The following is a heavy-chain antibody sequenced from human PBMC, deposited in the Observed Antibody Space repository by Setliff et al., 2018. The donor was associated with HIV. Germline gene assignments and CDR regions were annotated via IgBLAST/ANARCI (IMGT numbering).Heavy chain of an antibody. V-gene: IGHV4-39*07. CDR3: AREGTYSGTYWVRRVASFDI. D-gene: IGHD1-26*01. CDR1: GGSISSDSYY. Sequence: PSETLSLTCTVFGGSISSDSYYWRWIRQPPGKGLEWIGDVSHTGSTNYNPSLKSRITISADTPKNQFSLKLSSVTAADTAVYYCAREGTYSGTYWVRRVASFDIWGQGTMVTVSS. CDR2: VSHTGST. J-gene: IGHJ3*02.